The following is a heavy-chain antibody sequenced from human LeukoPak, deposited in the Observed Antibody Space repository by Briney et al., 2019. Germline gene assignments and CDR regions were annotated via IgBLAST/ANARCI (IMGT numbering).Heavy chain of an antibody. CDR2: ISDGSSTI. D-gene: IGHD4-23*01. Sequence: GGSLRLSCAASGFTFTNYAMSWVRQAPGKGLEWVSYISDGSSTIYYADSVRGRFTISRDNAKNSLYLQINSLRDEDTAVYYCARETVGLDYWGQGTLVTVSS. CDR1: GFTFTNYA. CDR3: ARETVGLDY. J-gene: IGHJ4*02. V-gene: IGHV3-48*02.